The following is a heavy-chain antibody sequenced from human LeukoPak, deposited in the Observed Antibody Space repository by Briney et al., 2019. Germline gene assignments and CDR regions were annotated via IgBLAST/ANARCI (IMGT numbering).Heavy chain of an antibody. CDR1: GFTFSSYA. CDR3: AKGEHIVVVTATFDY. Sequence: PGASLRLSCAASGFTFSSYAMSWVRQAPGKGLEWVSAISGSGGSTNYADSVKGRFTISRDNSKNTLYLQMNSLRAEDTAVYYCAKGEHIVVVTATFDYWGQGTLVTVSS. D-gene: IGHD2-21*02. V-gene: IGHV3-23*01. J-gene: IGHJ4*02. CDR2: ISGSGGST.